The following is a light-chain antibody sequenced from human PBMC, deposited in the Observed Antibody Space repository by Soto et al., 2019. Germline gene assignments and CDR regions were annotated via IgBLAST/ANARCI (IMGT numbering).Light chain of an antibody. CDR3: QHYNSYSEA. V-gene: IGKV1-5*03. CDR2: KAS. CDR1: QSISSW. Sequence: IRMPQSPCSLSYVKVERVPITWRASQSISSWLAWYQQKPGKAPKLLIYKASTLKSGVPSRFSGNGSGKEFTLTISSLQPDDFATYYCQHYNSYSEAFGQGTKVDIK. J-gene: IGKJ1*01.